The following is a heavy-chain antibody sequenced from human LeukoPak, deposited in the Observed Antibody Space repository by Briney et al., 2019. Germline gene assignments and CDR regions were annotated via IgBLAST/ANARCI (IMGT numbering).Heavy chain of an antibody. CDR3: ARAARSSHPEHLVYYFDY. Sequence: GGSLRLSCAASGFTFSSYGMHWVRQAPGKGLEWVAVISYDGGNTYYADSVKGRFTISRDNPKNTLYLQMNSLRAEDTAVYYCARAARSSHPEHLVYYFDYWGQGTLVTVSS. CDR2: ISYDGGNT. V-gene: IGHV3-30*03. D-gene: IGHD1-26*01. J-gene: IGHJ4*02. CDR1: GFTFSSYG.